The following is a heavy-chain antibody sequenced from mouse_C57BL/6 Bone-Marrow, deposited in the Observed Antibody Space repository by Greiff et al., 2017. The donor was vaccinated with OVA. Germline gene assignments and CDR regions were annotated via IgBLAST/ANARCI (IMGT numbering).Heavy chain of an antibody. D-gene: IGHD1-1*01. CDR2: ISDGGSYT. V-gene: IGHV5-4*01. CDR3: AREGSYYYGSSS. Sequence: EVKLVESGGGLVKPGGSLKLSCAASGFTFSSYAMSWVRQTPEKRLEWVATISDGGSYTYYPDNVKGRFTISRDNAKNNLYLQMSHLKSEDTAMYYCAREGSYYYGSSSWGQGTTLTVSS. CDR1: GFTFSSYA. J-gene: IGHJ2*01.